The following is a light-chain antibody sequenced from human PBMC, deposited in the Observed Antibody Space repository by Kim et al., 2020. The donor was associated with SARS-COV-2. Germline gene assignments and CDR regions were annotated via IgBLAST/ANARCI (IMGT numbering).Light chain of an antibody. CDR3: QQYSNSLYS. CDR2: KAS. V-gene: IGKV1-5*03. CDR1: QSIGSW. Sequence: SGSVGDRVTITCRASQSIGSWLAWYQQKPGKAPNLLIYKASILETGVPSRFSGSESGTEFTLTITSLQPDDFATYYCQQYSNSLYSFGQGTKLEI. J-gene: IGKJ2*03.